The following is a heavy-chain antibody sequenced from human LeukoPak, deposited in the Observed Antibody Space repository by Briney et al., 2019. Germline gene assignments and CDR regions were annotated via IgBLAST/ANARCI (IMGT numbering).Heavy chain of an antibody. CDR2: IYYSGST. CDR3: ARDNRITMIVGFDY. J-gene: IGHJ4*02. CDR1: GGSISSSSYY. D-gene: IGHD3-22*01. V-gene: IGHV4-39*07. Sequence: PSETLSLTCTVSGGSISSSSYYWGWIRQPPGKGLEWIGSIYYSGSTYYNPSLKSRVTISVDTSKNQFSLKLSSVTAADTAVYYCARDNRITMIVGFDYWGQGTLVTVSS.